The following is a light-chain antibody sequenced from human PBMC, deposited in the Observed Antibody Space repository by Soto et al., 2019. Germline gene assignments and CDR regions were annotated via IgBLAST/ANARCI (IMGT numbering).Light chain of an antibody. CDR2: AAS. V-gene: IGKV1-39*01. J-gene: IGKJ1*01. CDR1: QSISSY. CDR3: QRSYSTPWT. Sequence: DIQMTQSPSSLSASVGDRVTITCRASQSISSYLNWYQQKPGKAPKLLIYAASSLQSGVPSRFSGSGSGTDFTLTISSLQPEDFATYFFQRSYSTPWTFGQGPKVEIK.